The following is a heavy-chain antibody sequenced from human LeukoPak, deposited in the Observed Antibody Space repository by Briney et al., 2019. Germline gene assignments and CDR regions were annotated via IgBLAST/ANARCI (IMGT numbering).Heavy chain of an antibody. D-gene: IGHD6-19*01. V-gene: IGHV1-18*01. J-gene: IGHJ5*02. Sequence: GASVKVSCKASGYTFTSCGISWVRQAPGQGLEWMGWISAYNGNTNYAQKLQGRVTMTTDTSTSTAYMGLRSLRSDDTAVYYCARDRIAVAVNWFDPWGQGTLVTVSS. CDR2: ISAYNGNT. CDR1: GYTFTSCG. CDR3: ARDRIAVAVNWFDP.